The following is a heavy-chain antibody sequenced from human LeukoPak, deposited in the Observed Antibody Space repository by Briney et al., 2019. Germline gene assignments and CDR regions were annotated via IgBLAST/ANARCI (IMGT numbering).Heavy chain of an antibody. J-gene: IGHJ5*02. D-gene: IGHD6-19*01. V-gene: IGHV4-34*01. Sequence: SETLSLTCAVYGGSFSGYYWSWIRQPPGKGLEWIGEINHSGSTNYNPSLKSRVPISVDTSKNQFSLKLSSVTAADTAVYYCAREAAVAGEGWFDPWGQGTLVTVSS. CDR2: INHSGST. CDR1: GGSFSGYY. CDR3: AREAAVAGEGWFDP.